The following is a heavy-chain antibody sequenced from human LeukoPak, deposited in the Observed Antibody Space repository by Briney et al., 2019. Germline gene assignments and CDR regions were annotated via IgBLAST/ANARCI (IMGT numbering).Heavy chain of an antibody. J-gene: IGHJ6*03. CDR2: ISAYNGNT. D-gene: IGHD4-17*01. V-gene: IGHV1-18*01. CDR1: GYTFTSYG. Sequence: GASVKVSCKASGYTFTSYGISWVRQAPGQGLEWMGWISAYNGNTNYAQKLQGRVTMTTDTSTSTAYMGLRSLRSDDTAVYYCARDRSVTTKTYYYYYMDVWGKGTTVTVSS. CDR3: ARDRSVTTKTYYYYYMDV.